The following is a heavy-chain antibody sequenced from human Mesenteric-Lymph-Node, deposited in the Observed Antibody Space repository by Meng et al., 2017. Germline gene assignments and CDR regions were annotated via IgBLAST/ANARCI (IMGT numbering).Heavy chain of an antibody. CDR1: GGSISSYY. Sequence: SETLSLTCTVSGGSISSYYWSWIRQPPGKGLEWIGYIYYSGNTNYNPSLKSRVTISVDTSISTAYLELSGLTSDDTAVYYCARDRNFERGPLGYSLTWYPNWGQGTLVTVSS. CDR3: ARDRNFERGPLGYSLTWYPN. J-gene: IGHJ1*01. V-gene: IGHV4-59*01. CDR2: IYYSGNT. D-gene: IGHD1-26*01.